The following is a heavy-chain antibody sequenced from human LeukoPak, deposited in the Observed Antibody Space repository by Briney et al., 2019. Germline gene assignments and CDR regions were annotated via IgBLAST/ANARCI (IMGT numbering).Heavy chain of an antibody. D-gene: IGHD3-16*02. Sequence: PGGSLRLSCAASGFTFSDHHMDWVRQAPGKGLVWVSRINTDGSSTSYADSVKGRFTISRDNAKNTLYLQMNSLRVEDTAVYYCTRGYPIFDYWGQGTLVTVSS. J-gene: IGHJ4*02. CDR2: INTDGSST. CDR3: TRGYPIFDY. CDR1: GFTFSDHH. V-gene: IGHV3-74*01.